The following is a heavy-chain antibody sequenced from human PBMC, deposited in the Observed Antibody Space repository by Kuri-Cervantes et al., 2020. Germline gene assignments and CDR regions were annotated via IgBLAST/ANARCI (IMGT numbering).Heavy chain of an antibody. D-gene: IGHD5-24*01. J-gene: IGHJ4*02. CDR1: GFTFSSYS. V-gene: IGHV3-21*04. CDR3: AKGTDGYNHVFDY. CDR2: ISSSSSYI. Sequence: GESLKISCAASGFTFSSYSMNWVRQAPGKGLEWVSSISSSSSYIYYADSVKGRFTISRDNAKNSLYLQMNSLRAEDTALYYCAKGTDGYNHVFDYWGQGTLVTVSS.